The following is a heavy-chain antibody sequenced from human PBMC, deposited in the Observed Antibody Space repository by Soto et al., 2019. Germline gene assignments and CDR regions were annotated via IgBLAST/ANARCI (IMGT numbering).Heavy chain of an antibody. CDR3: AGGGNWFDP. D-gene: IGHD3-16*01. V-gene: IGHV4-59*01. CDR1: GGSISSYY. Sequence: KTSETLSLTCTVSGGSISSYYWSWIRQPPGKGLEWIGYIYYSGSTNYSPSLKSRVTISVDTSKNQFSLKLSSVTAADTAVYYCAGGGNWFDPWGQGTLVTVSS. J-gene: IGHJ5*02. CDR2: IYYSGST.